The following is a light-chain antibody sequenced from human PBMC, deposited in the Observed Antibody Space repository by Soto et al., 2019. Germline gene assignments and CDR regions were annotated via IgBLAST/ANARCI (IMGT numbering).Light chain of an antibody. CDR2: DAS. J-gene: IGKJ1*01. V-gene: IGKV1-9*01. CDR3: QHMRT. CDR1: QGITTY. Sequence: DIQLTQSPSSLSAFVGDRVTITGRVSQGITTYLNWYQQKPGKAPKFLIYDASTLESGVPSRFSGRGFGTESSFTVSSLQPDDFGTYYCQHMRTFGQGTKVDI.